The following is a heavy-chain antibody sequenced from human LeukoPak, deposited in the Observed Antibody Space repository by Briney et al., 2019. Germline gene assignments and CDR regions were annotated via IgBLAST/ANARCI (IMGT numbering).Heavy chain of an antibody. CDR3: ARESRYYYDSSGYYT. Sequence: ASVKVSCKASGYTFTGYYMHWVRQAPGQGLEWMGWINPNSGGTNYAQKFQGRVTMTRDTSISTAYMELSRLRSDDTAVYYCARESRYYYDSSGYYTWGQGTLVTVSS. J-gene: IGHJ5*02. CDR1: GYTFTGYY. D-gene: IGHD3-22*01. V-gene: IGHV1-2*02. CDR2: INPNSGGT.